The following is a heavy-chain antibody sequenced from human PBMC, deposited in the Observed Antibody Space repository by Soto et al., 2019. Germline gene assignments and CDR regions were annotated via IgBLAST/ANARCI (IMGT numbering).Heavy chain of an antibody. CDR3: STRAYDTNGYYRFDP. CDR2: INHSGRV. Sequence: SETLSLTCAVYGGSLSGHSWTWIRQSPGKGLEWIGDINHSGRVNYSPSLKSRVTISLDTSKNQFSLTLSAVTAADTAMYYCSTRAYDTNGYYRFDPWGQGTMVTVSS. J-gene: IGHJ5*01. CDR1: GGSLSGHS. V-gene: IGHV4-34*01. D-gene: IGHD3-22*01.